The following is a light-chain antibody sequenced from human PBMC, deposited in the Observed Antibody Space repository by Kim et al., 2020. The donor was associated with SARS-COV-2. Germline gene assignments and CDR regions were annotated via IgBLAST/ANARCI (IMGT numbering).Light chain of an antibody. V-gene: IGKV1-39*01. CDR3: QQYYYSPLT. Sequence: DIQMTQSPSSLSASVGDRVTITCRASQSITNFLTWYQQKPGKATKLLIYAASSLHSGVPSRFSGSGSGTDFTLTISSLQPDDFASYYCQQYYYSPLTFGGGTKLEI. CDR1: QSITNF. CDR2: AAS. J-gene: IGKJ4*01.